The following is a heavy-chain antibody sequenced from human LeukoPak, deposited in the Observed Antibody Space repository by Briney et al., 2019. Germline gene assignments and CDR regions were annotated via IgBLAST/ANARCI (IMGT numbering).Heavy chain of an antibody. CDR3: ASGSGYNWDYFDY. Sequence: GGSLRLSCAASGFTFSDYYMSWIRQAPGKGLEWVSYISSSGSTIYYADSVKGRFTISRDNSKNTLYLQMNSLRAEDTAAYYCASGSGYNWDYFDYWGQGTLVTVSS. V-gene: IGHV3-11*01. CDR1: GFTFSDYY. D-gene: IGHD5-24*01. CDR2: ISSSGSTI. J-gene: IGHJ4*02.